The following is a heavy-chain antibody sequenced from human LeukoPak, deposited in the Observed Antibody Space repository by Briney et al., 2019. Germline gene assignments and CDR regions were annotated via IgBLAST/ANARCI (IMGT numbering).Heavy chain of an antibody. CDR1: GYTFTGYY. CDR3: ARTGEYSSSLDFDY. CDR2: INPNSGGT. D-gene: IGHD6-6*01. Sequence: ASVKVSCEASGYTFTGYYMHWVRQAPGQGLEWMGWINPNSGGTNYAQKFQGRVTMTRDTSISTAYMELSRLRSDDTAVYYCARTGEYSSSLDFDYWGQGTLVTVSS. J-gene: IGHJ4*02. V-gene: IGHV1-2*02.